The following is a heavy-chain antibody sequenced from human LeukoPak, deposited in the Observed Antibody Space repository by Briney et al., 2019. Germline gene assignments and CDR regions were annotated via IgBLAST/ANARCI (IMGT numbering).Heavy chain of an antibody. CDR2: ISGSGPST. Sequence: GGSLRLSCAASGFTFQNYAMSWVRQAPGKGLEWASSISGSGPSTDYADSVKGRFTISRDNAKNTLYLQMNSLRAEDTAVYYCARDSTRGWYDYWGQGTLVTVSS. V-gene: IGHV3-23*01. CDR1: GFTFQNYA. CDR3: ARDSTRGWYDY. J-gene: IGHJ4*02. D-gene: IGHD6-19*01.